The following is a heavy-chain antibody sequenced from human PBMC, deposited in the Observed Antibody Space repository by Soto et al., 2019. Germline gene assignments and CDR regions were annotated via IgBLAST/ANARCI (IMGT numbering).Heavy chain of an antibody. CDR2: ISGSAAST. CDR3: AKGDGRVNIPRPSIDY. Sequence: GSLRLSCAASGFTFSNYWMTWVRQVPGKGLEWISIISGSAASTYSAASVKGRFAISRDNSKSTLYLQMNSLRAEDTAVYYCAKGDGRVNIPRPSIDYWGQGTLVTVSS. V-gene: IGHV3-23*01. D-gene: IGHD2-2*01. CDR1: GFTFSNYW. J-gene: IGHJ4*02.